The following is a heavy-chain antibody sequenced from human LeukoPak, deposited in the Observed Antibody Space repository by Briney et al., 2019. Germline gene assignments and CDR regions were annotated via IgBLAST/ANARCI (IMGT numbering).Heavy chain of an antibody. Sequence: SVKVSCKASGGTFNIYAIYWVRQAPGQGLEWMGGIIPLFGSPNYAQKFQGRVTISADESTKTAYMELNSLRSEDTAVYYCARGIEEYSKSSGWFDPWGQGTPVIVSS. J-gene: IGHJ5*02. CDR3: ARGIEEYSKSSGWFDP. CDR2: IIPLFGSP. V-gene: IGHV1-69*13. D-gene: IGHD6-6*01. CDR1: GGTFNIYA.